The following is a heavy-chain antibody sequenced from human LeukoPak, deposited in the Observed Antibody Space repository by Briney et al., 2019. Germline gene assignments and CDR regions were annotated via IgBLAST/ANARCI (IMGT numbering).Heavy chain of an antibody. CDR3: AKGGSTAMPIYYYGMDV. CDR2: ISYDGSNK. D-gene: IGHD5-18*01. Sequence: GGSLRLSCAASGFTFSSYAMHWVRQAPGKGLEWVAVISYDGSNKYYADSVKGRLTISRDNSKSTLYLQMNSLRAEDTAVYYCAKGGSTAMPIYYYGMDVWGQGTTVTVSS. V-gene: IGHV3-30-3*01. CDR1: GFTFSSYA. J-gene: IGHJ6*02.